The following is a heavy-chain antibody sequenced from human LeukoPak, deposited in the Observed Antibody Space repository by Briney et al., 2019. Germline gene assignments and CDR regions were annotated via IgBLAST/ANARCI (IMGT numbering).Heavy chain of an antibody. D-gene: IGHD3-3*01. J-gene: IGHJ6*03. CDR3: ASGWSGYYNYYYMDV. V-gene: IGHV3-11*04. Sequence: GGSLRLSCAASGFTFSDYYMSWIRQAPGKGLEWVSYISSSGSTIYYADSVKGRFTISRDNAKNSLYLQMNSLRAEDTAVYYCASGWSGYYNYYYMDVWGKGTTVTVSS. CDR1: GFTFSDYY. CDR2: ISSSGSTI.